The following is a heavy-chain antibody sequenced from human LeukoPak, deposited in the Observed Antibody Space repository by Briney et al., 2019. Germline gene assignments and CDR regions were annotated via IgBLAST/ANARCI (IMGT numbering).Heavy chain of an antibody. CDR1: GFNVGSKH. D-gene: IGHD4-17*01. V-gene: IGHV3-53*01. CDR2: IYPGGDS. J-gene: IGHJ4*02. CDR3: ARLNFGDDY. Sequence: PGASLRLSCAASGFNVGSKHMNWVRQAPGKGLEWVSGIYPGGDSYYADSLKGRFIISGDISKNTVFLQMNSLRDEDTAVYHCARLNFGDDYWGQGALVTVSS.